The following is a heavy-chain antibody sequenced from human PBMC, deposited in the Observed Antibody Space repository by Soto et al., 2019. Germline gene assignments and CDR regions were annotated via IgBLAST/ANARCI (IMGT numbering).Heavy chain of an antibody. J-gene: IGHJ4*02. CDR2: ISGSGGTT. CDR3: AKFFVETGSNSGWPWSFHY. V-gene: IGHV3-23*01. CDR1: GFTFSNYA. Sequence: EVQLLESGGGLVQPGRSLRLSCAASGFTFSNYAMRWVRQAPGQGLDWVSAISGSGGTTYYADSVKGRFTISRDNSKNTLFLQMNSLGAEDAAVYYCAKFFVETGSNSGWPWSFHYWGQGTLVTVSS. D-gene: IGHD6-25*01.